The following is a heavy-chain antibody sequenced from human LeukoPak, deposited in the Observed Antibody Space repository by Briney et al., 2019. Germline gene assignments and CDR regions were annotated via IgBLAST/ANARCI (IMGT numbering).Heavy chain of an antibody. J-gene: IGHJ2*01. CDR2: INPSRST. CDR1: GVSFTNYY. V-gene: IGHV4-34*01. Sequence: SETLSLTCAVYGVSFTNYYCSWIRQSPGKGLEWIGEINPSRSTNYNPSLKSRVTMSVDTSKNQFSLKLSSVTAADTAVYFCARGRGLWGRGTLVTVSS. CDR3: ARGRGL.